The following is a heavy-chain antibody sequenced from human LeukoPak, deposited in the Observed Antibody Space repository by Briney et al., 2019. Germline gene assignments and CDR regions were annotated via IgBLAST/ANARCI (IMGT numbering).Heavy chain of an antibody. CDR3: ARDPTQLWGNIYYYYMDV. J-gene: IGHJ6*03. V-gene: IGHV3-7*01. CDR2: IKQDGSEK. Sequence: GGSLRLSCAASGFTFSSYAMSWVRQAPGKGLEWVANIKQDGSEKYYVDSVKGRFTISRDNAKNSLYLQMNSLRAEDTAVYYCARDPTQLWGNIYYYYMDVWGKGTTVTVSS. CDR1: GFTFSSYA. D-gene: IGHD5-18*01.